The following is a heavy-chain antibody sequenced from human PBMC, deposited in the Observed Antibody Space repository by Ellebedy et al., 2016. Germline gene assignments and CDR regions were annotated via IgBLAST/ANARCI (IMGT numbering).Heavy chain of an antibody. D-gene: IGHD2-2*01. J-gene: IGHJ4*02. CDR1: GFDFTSYS. Sequence: GESLKISXAASGFDFTSYSLDWVRQAPGKGLEWVSFISGDRRTIYYRDSVRGRFTISRDTAKKSVYLQMNSLRAEDTAVYYCARGSVGDCSSTSCYGDYWGQGTLVTVSS. CDR2: ISGDRRTI. CDR3: ARGSVGDCSSTSCYGDY. V-gene: IGHV3-48*01.